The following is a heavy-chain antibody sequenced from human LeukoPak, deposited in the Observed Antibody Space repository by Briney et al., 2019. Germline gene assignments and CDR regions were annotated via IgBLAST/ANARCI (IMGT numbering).Heavy chain of an antibody. Sequence: SQTLSLTCTVSGGSISSGGYYWSWIRQPPGKGLEWIGYIYHSGSTYYNPSLKSRVTISVDRSKSQFSLKLSSVTAADTVVYYCARSPCSSTSCYGAGLYDYWGQGTLVTVSS. CDR2: IYHSGST. V-gene: IGHV4-30-2*01. J-gene: IGHJ4*02. D-gene: IGHD2-2*01. CDR3: ARSPCSSTSCYGAGLYDY. CDR1: GGSISSGGYY.